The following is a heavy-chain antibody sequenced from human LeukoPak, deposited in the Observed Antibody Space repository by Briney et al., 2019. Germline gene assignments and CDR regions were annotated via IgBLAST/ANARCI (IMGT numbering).Heavy chain of an antibody. D-gene: IGHD5-18*01. CDR3: ARGGQLWSPFDY. CDR2: IFNTGIT. CDR1: GGSVSSYY. J-gene: IGHJ4*02. Sequence: SETLSLTCSVSGGSVSSYYWSWIRQPPGKGLEWIGYIFNTGITSYNPSLNSRVIISVDTSKNQFSLKLSSVTAADTAVYYCARGGQLWSPFDYWGQGTLVTVSS. V-gene: IGHV4-59*02.